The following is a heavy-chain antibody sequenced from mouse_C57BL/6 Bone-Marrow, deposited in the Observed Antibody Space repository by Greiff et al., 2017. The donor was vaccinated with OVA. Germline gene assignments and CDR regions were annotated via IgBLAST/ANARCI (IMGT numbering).Heavy chain of an antibody. Sequence: QVQLKQSGAELVKPGASVKLSCKASGYTFTSYWMQWVKQRPGQGLEWIGEIDPSDSYTNYNQKFKGKATLTVDTSSSTAYMQLSSLTSEDSAVYYCVPYYYGNPFDYWGQGTTLTVSS. V-gene: IGHV1-50*01. CDR1: GYTFTSYW. CDR3: VPYYYGNPFDY. CDR2: IDPSDSYT. D-gene: IGHD1-1*01. J-gene: IGHJ2*01.